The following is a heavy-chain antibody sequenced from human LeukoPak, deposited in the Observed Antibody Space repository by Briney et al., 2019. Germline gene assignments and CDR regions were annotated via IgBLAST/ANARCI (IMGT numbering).Heavy chain of an antibody. J-gene: IGHJ6*03. V-gene: IGHV4-61*02. CDR3: ASAPLTEDYMDV. CDR2: IYTSGST. Sequence: SQTLSLTCTVSGGSISSGSYYWSWIRQPPGKGLEWIGRIYTSGSTNYNPSLKSRVTISVDTSKNQFSLKLSSVTAADTAVYYCASAPLTEDYMDVWGKGTTVTISS. D-gene: IGHD3-9*01. CDR1: GGSISSGSYY.